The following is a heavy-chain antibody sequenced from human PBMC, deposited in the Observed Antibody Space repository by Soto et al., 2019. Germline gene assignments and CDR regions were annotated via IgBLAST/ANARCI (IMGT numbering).Heavy chain of an antibody. CDR1: GFTFSSYA. V-gene: IGHV3-23*01. J-gene: IGHJ6*02. Sequence: GALRLSCSASGFTFSSYAMSWVRQAAGKGLEWVSAISGSGGSTYYADSVKGRLTISRDNSKNTLYLQMNSLRAEDTAVYYCAKAKSLLLWFGEAEYYGMDIWGQGTKVTVYS. CDR3: AKAKSLLLWFGEAEYYGMDI. D-gene: IGHD3-10*01. CDR2: ISGSGGST.